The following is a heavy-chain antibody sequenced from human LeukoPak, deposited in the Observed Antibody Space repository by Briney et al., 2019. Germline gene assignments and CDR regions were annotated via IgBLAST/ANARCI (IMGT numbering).Heavy chain of an antibody. CDR3: ARGGDGYNFFFGYYFDY. J-gene: IGHJ4*02. Sequence: SETLSLTCNVSGGSISSDYWSWIRQPAGKGLEWIGRIYISGSTNYNPSLKSRVTISVDTSKNQFSLKLSSVTAADTAVYYCARGGDGYNFFFGYYFDYWGQGTLVTVSS. CDR1: GGSISSDY. D-gene: IGHD5-24*01. V-gene: IGHV4-4*07. CDR2: IYISGST.